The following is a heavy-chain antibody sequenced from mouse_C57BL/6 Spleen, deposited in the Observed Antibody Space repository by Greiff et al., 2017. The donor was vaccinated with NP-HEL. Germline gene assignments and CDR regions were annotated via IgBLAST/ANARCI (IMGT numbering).Heavy chain of an antibody. J-gene: IGHJ3*01. Sequence: QVQLQQSGPELVKPGASVKISCKASGYAFSSSWLNWVKQRPGKGLEWIGRLYPGDGDTNYNGKFKGKATLTADKSSSTAYMQLSSLTSEDSAVYFCAPNLAWFAYWGQGTLVTVSA. D-gene: IGHD4-1*01. CDR1: GYAFSSSW. CDR3: APNLAWFAY. CDR2: LYPGDGDT. V-gene: IGHV1-82*01.